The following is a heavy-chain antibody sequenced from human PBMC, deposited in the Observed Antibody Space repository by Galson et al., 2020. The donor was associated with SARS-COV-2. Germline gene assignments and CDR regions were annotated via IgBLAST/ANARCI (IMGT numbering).Heavy chain of an antibody. CDR1: GFTLSSSG. Sequence: GGSLRLSCAASGFTLSSSGMLWVRQAPGKGLEWVAVLWSAGTNKYYADSVKGRFTISRDTSKNTLYLQMNSLTAEDTALYYCAKGGAVAGIRGIDYWGQGTLVTVSS. V-gene: IGHV3-33*06. CDR2: LWSAGTNK. CDR3: AKGGAVAGIRGIDY. J-gene: IGHJ4*02. D-gene: IGHD6-19*01.